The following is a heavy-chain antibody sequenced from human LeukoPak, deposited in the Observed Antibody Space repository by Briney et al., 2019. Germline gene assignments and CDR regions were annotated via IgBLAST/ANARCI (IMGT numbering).Heavy chain of an antibody. CDR1: GLSFSNCW. J-gene: IGHJ1*01. D-gene: IGHD3-16*02. V-gene: IGHV3-7*03. Sequence: PGGSLRLSCAASGLSFSNCWMSWVRQTPGKGLEWVANINQDGSDKYYVDSVKGRFTISRDNAKNSVYLQMNSLRAEDTALYYCAKGGFGELSPQYFQHWGQGTLVTVSS. CDR3: AKGGFGELSPQYFQH. CDR2: INQDGSDK.